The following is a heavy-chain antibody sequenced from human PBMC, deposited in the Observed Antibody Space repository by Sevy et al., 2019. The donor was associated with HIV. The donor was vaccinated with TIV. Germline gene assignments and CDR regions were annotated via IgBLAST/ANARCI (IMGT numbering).Heavy chain of an antibody. J-gene: IGHJ4*02. CDR2: ISSSSSYI. CDR1: GFSFSNYS. V-gene: IGHV3-21*01. Sequence: GGSLRLSCAASGFSFSNYSMNWVRQAPGKGLEWASSISSSSSYIYYADSVKRRFTISRDNAKNSLYLQMNSLRAEDTAVYYCARVAGYDFWNGYAYWGQGTLVTVSS. CDR3: ARVAGYDFWNGYAY. D-gene: IGHD3-3*01.